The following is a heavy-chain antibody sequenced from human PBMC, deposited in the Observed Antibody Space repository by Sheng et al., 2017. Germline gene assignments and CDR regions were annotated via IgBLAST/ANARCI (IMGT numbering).Heavy chain of an antibody. CDR3: AREGLELRQGYFFDY. V-gene: IGHV1-69*14. Sequence: QVQLVQSGAEVKKPGSSVKVSCKASGGTFNIYSLSWVRQAPGQGLEWMGGVIPMLDTPNYAQKFQGRVTITADKSTSTAYMELSSLRSEDTAIYYCAREGLELRQGYFFDYWGQGTLVTVSS. CDR1: GGTFNIYS. J-gene: IGHJ4*02. CDR2: VIPMLDTP. D-gene: IGHD1-7*01.